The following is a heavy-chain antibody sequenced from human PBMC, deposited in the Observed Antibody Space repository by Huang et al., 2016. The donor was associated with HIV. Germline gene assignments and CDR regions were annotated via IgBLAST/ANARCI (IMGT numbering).Heavy chain of an antibody. CDR1: GDFISSTNYY. CDR2: VYQRGST. Sequence: QLQLQESGPGQVKPSETLSLTCTVSGDFISSTNYYWGWIRQSPGKGLEWVGSVYQRGSTNYNPSLTIRVTLSVDKSRNQFSLRVNSVTAGDTAVYYGASQHIGAAATWFWGRGTQVAVSS. D-gene: IGHD6-25*01. J-gene: IGHJ4*02. CDR3: ASQHIGAAATWF. V-gene: IGHV4-39*01.